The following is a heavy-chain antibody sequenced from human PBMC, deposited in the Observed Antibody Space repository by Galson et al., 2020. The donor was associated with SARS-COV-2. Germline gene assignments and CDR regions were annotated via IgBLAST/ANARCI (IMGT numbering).Heavy chain of an antibody. J-gene: IGHJ4*02. CDR2: MNPNSGNT. CDR1: GYTFTSYD. V-gene: IGHV1-8*01. Sequence: ASVKVSCKDSGYTFTSYDINWVRQATGQGLEWMGWMNPNSGNTGYAQKFQGRVTMTRNTSISTAYMELSSLRSEDTAVYYCARPYYDFWSGYLYYFDYWGQGTLVTVSS. CDR3: ARPYYDFWSGYLYYFDY. D-gene: IGHD3-3*01.